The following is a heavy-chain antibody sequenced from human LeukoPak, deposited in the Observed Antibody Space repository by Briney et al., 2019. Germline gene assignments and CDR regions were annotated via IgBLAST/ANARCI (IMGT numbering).Heavy chain of an antibody. CDR3: AAGGSYYNPLFDY. CDR1: GFTFTSSA. CDR2: IVVGSGNT. D-gene: IGHD1-26*01. J-gene: IGHJ4*02. Sequence: ASVKVSCKASGFTFTSSAMQWVRQARGQRLEWIGWIVVGSGNTNYARKFQERVTITRDMSTSTAYMELSSLRSEDTAVYYCAAGGSYYNPLFDYWGQGTLVTVSS. V-gene: IGHV1-58*02.